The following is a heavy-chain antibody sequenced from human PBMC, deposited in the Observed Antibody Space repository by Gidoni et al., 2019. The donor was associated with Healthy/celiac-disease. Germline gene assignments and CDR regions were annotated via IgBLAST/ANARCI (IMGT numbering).Heavy chain of an antibody. D-gene: IGHD3-22*01. CDR3: ASGSQQYYYDSSGYHYSMDV. CDR2: IIPILGIA. CDR1: GGTFSSYA. J-gene: IGHJ6*02. V-gene: IGHV1-69*04. Sequence: QVQLVQSGAEVKKPGSSVKVSCKASGGTFSSYAISWVRQAPGQGLEWMGRIIPILGIANYAQKFQGRVTSTADKSTSTAYMELSSLRSEDTAVYYCASGSQQYYYDSSGYHYSMDVWGQGTTVTVSS.